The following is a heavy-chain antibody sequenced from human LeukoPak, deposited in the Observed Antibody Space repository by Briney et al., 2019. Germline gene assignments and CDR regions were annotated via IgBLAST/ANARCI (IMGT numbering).Heavy chain of an antibody. J-gene: IGHJ3*02. CDR3: ARYRVDHDAFDI. D-gene: IGHD5-12*01. Sequence: SETLSLTCAVSGYSISSGYYWGWIRQPPVKGLEWIGSIYHSGSTYYNPSLKSRVTISVDTSKNQFSLKLSSVTAADTAVYYCARYRVDHDAFDIWGQGTMVTVSS. V-gene: IGHV4-38-2*01. CDR2: IYHSGST. CDR1: GYSISSGYY.